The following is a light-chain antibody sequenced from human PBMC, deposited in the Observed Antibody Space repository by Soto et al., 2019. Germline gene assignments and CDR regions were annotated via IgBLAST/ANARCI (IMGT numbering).Light chain of an antibody. CDR2: RIF. Sequence: EIVMTQSPGTLSVFPGESVTLSCRASQSVNGFLDWFQHKPGQAPRLVLKRIFIRAIGVPARFSGSGSGTDFTLTISRLEPEDFAVYYCQQYGSSGTFGQGAKV. J-gene: IGKJ1*01. CDR3: QQYGSSGT. CDR1: QSVNGF. V-gene: IGKV3-20*01.